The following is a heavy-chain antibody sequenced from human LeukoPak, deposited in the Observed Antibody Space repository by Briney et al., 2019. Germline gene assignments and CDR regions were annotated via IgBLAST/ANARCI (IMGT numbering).Heavy chain of an antibody. CDR1: GGSISSSSYY. CDR2: IYYSGTT. Sequence: PSETLSLTCTVSGGSISSSSYYWGWIRQPPRKGLEWIGSIYYSGTTYYNPSLKSRVTISVDTSKNQFSLKLSSVTAADTAVYYCASQFGTTGRGAFDIWGQGTMVTVSS. V-gene: IGHV4-39*01. CDR3: ASQFGTTGRGAFDI. D-gene: IGHD1-1*01. J-gene: IGHJ3*02.